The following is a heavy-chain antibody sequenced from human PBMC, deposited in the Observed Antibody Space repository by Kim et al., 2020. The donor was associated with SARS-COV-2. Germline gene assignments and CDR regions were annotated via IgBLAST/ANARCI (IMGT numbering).Heavy chain of an antibody. CDR1: GGSISSYY. V-gene: IGHV4-59*01. J-gene: IGHJ3*02. CDR3: ARDHYDYVWGSYRYNAFDI. Sequence: SETLSLTCTVSGGSISSYYWSWIRQPPGKGLEWIGYIYYSGSTNYNPSLKSRVTISVDTSKNQFSLKLSSVTAADTAVYYCARDHYDYVWGSYRYNAFDIWGQGTMVTVSS. D-gene: IGHD3-16*02. CDR2: IYYSGST.